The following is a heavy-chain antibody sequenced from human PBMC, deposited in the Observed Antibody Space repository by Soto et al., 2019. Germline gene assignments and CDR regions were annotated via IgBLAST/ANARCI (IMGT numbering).Heavy chain of an antibody. V-gene: IGHV4-34*01. Sequence: QVQLQQWGAGLLKPSETLSLTCAVYGGSGGSFSGYYWSWIREPPGKWLERIGAITHSGSTNYNPCLKRRVTISVDTSKNQFTLKRSSVTAADTAVYYCARHNYDSSSYYHYYYGMDGWGQGTTVTVSS. CDR2: ITHSGST. CDR1: GGSGGSFSGYY. CDR3: ARHNYDSSSYYHYYYGMDG. D-gene: IGHD3-22*01. J-gene: IGHJ6*02.